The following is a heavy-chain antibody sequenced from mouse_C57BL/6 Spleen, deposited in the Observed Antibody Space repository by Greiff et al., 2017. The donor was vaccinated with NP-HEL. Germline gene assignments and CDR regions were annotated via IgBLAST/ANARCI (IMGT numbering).Heavy chain of an antibody. V-gene: IGHV1-72*01. CDR2: IDPNSGGT. J-gene: IGHJ2*01. CDR1: GYTFTSYW. D-gene: IGHD1-1*01. CDR3: ARGGYYYGSVNYFDY. Sequence: VQLQQPGAELVKPGASVKLSCKASGYTFTSYWMHWVKQRPGRGLEWIGRIDPNSGGTKYNEKFKSKATLTVDKPSSTASLQLSSLPSEDSAVYYGARGGYYYGSVNYFDYWGQGTTLTVSS.